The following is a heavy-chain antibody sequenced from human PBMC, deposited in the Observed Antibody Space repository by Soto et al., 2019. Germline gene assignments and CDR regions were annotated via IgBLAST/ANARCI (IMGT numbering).Heavy chain of an antibody. V-gene: IGHV3-9*01. CDR1: GFTFNDYA. D-gene: IGHD3-16*02. J-gene: IGHJ4*02. Sequence: EVQLVESGGGLVQPGRSLRLSCVGSGFTFNDYAMHWVRQAPGKGLEWVAGISWFSGSEGYADSVRGRFTISRDDANNSLYLQMDSLTSEATAFYYGVRASRRQCQILVILDYWGRGTLVTVSS. CDR2: ISWFSGSE. CDR3: VRASRRQCQILVILDY.